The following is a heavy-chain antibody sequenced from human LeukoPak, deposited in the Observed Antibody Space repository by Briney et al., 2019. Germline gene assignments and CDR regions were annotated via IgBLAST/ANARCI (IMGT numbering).Heavy chain of an antibody. CDR2: ISSSSSYI. V-gene: IGHV3-21*01. D-gene: IGHD3-22*01. CDR3: ARDSYDYYDSSGYPVYYFDY. Sequence: KAGGSLRLSCAASGFTFSSYSMNWVRQAPGKGLEWASSISSSSSYIYYADSVKGRFTISRDNAKNSLYLQMNSLRAEDTAVYYCARDSYDYYDSSGYPVYYFDYWGQGTLVTVSS. J-gene: IGHJ4*02. CDR1: GFTFSSYS.